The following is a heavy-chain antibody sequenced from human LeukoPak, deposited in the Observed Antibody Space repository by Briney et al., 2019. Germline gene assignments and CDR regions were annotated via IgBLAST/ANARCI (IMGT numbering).Heavy chain of an antibody. Sequence: GESLKISCKGSGYSFTSYWIGWVRHMPGKGLEWMGIIYPGDSDTTYSPSFQGQVTISADKSISTAYLQWSSLKASDTAMYYCSRHRPSIAAEYYFDYWGQGTLVTVSS. D-gene: IGHD6-25*01. J-gene: IGHJ4*02. V-gene: IGHV5-51*01. CDR2: IYPGDSDT. CDR1: GYSFTSYW. CDR3: SRHRPSIAAEYYFDY.